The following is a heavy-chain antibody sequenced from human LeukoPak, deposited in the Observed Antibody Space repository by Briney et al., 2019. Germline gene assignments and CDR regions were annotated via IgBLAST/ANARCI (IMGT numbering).Heavy chain of an antibody. V-gene: IGHV4-31*03. J-gene: IGHJ4*02. CDR1: GASISSGAYY. Sequence: SQTLSLTCTVSGASISSGAYYWSWIRQRPGKGLEWIGNLYCCGNTYYNPSVKSRATMSVDTSKNLFSLRLTSVSAADTAVYYCAREREGNKGASLDYWGQGTLVTVSS. CDR3: AREREGNKGASLDY. CDR2: LYCCGNT. D-gene: IGHD1/OR15-1a*01.